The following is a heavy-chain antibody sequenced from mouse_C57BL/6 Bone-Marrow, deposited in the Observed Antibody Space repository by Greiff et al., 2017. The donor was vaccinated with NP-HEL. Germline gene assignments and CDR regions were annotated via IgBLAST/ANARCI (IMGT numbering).Heavy chain of an antibody. CDR3: ARRRGMDY. V-gene: IGHV1-69*01. Sequence: VQLQQPGAELVMPGASVKLSCKASGYTFTSYWMHWVKQRPGQGLEWIGEIDPSDSYTNYNQKFKGKSTFTVDKSSSTAYMQLSSLTSEDSAVYYCARRRGMDYWGQGTSVTVSS. CDR1: GYTFTSYW. J-gene: IGHJ4*01. CDR2: IDPSDSYT.